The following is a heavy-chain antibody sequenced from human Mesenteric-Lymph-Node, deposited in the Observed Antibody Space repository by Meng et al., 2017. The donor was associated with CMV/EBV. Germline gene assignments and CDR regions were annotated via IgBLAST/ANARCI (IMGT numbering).Heavy chain of an antibody. CDR1: GFTFTNYA. CDR3: AKDLNPPTEMVGY. CDR2: IPGRSRNT. V-gene: IGHV3-23*01. D-gene: IGHD1-14*01. J-gene: IGHJ4*02. Sequence: AASGFTFTNYAMNWVRQAPGKGLEWVSAIPGRSRNTYYADSVKGRFTISRDNSKNTVYLQMNSLRADDTAIYYCAKDLNPPTEMVGYWGQGTLVTVSS.